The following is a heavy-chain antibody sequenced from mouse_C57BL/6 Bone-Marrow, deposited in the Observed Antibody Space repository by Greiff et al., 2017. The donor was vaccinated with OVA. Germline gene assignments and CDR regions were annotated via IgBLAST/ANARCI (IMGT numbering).Heavy chain of an antibody. V-gene: IGHV1-55*01. CDR1: GYTFTSYW. Sequence: QVQLKQPGAELVKPGASVKMSCKASGYTFTSYWITWVKQRPGQGLEWIGDIYPGSGSTNYNEKFKSKATLTVDTSSSIAYMQLSSLTSEDSAVYDCERGRYEYGGDAMDYWGQGTSVTVSS. CDR2: IYPGSGST. J-gene: IGHJ4*01. D-gene: IGHD2-4*01. CDR3: ERGRYEYGGDAMDY.